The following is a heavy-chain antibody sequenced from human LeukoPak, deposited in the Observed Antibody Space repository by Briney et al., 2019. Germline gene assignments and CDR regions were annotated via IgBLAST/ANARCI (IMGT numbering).Heavy chain of an antibody. D-gene: IGHD3-10*02. V-gene: IGHV3-23*01. CDR2: ISGSGGST. CDR1: GFTFSSYG. CDR3: ARDYVRHWFDP. Sequence: GGSLRLSCAASGFTFSSYGMSWVRQAPGKGLEWVSAISGSGGSTYYADSVKGRFTISRDNSKNTLYLQMNSLRAEDTAVYYCARDYVRHWFDPWGQGTLVIVSS. J-gene: IGHJ5*02.